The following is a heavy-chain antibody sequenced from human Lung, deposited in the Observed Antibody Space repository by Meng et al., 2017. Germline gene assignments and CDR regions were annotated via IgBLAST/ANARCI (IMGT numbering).Heavy chain of an antibody. V-gene: IGHV1-18*01. Sequence: QVQVVQSGAEGKEPGASVKVSCKASGYTFTTYGLSWVRQAPGQGLEWMGWISAYNGNTKYAQKVQGRVTMTRDTSTTTAYMELRNLRFDDTAVYYCVSERGGGSFDYWGQGTLVTVSS. CDR2: ISAYNGNT. CDR1: GYTFTTYG. CDR3: VSERGGGSFDY. D-gene: IGHD3-10*01. J-gene: IGHJ4*02.